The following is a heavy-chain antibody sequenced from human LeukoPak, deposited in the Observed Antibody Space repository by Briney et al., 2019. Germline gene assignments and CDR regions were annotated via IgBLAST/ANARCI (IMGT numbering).Heavy chain of an antibody. J-gene: IGHJ4*02. Sequence: GGSLRLSCAASGFTFSRYWMSWVRHTPGRGLEWVANINQDGSHQFHVDSQKGRFTVSRHNDQNSLSLQMNSLRAEDTAVYYCARADYINDYWGEGTLVTVSS. CDR3: ARADYINDY. CDR2: INQDGSHQ. V-gene: IGHV3-7*01. CDR1: GFTFSRYW. D-gene: IGHD4-11*01.